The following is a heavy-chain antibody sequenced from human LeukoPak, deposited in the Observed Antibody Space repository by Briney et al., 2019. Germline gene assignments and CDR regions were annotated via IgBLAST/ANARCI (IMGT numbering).Heavy chain of an antibody. CDR3: ARDPNGDYIGAFDM. V-gene: IGHV3-23*01. D-gene: IGHD4-17*01. Sequence: GGSLRLSCTASGFTFSAYAMMWVRQAPGKGPEWVSAIRGGGGSAFYADSVKGRFTISRDNSTYTLFLQMNSLRAEDTAVYYCARDPNGDYIGAFDMWGPGTMVTVSS. CDR2: IRGGGGSA. J-gene: IGHJ3*02. CDR1: GFTFSAYA.